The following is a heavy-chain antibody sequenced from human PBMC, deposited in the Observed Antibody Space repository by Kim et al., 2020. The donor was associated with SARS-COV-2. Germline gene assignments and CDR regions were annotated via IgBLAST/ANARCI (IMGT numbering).Heavy chain of an antibody. V-gene: IGHV1-2*06. J-gene: IGHJ1*01. D-gene: IGHD2-2*01. CDR3: ARDSRVRDSRVVSSGV. CDR2: IKPNSGVT. Sequence: ASVKVSCKTSGYTFSDFSIPWVRQAPGQGLEWMGRIKPNSGVTSYAQAFQGRVTMTRDTSITTTYMELRSLTPDDTAVYFCARDSRVRDSRVVSSGVWGQGTLVTVSS. CDR1: GYTFSDFS.